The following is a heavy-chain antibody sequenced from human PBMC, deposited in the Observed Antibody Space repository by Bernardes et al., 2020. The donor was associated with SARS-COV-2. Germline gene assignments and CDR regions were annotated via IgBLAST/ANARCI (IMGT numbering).Heavy chain of an antibody. V-gene: IGHV3-11*01. CDR3: ARRRYFIDT. J-gene: IGHJ4*02. Sequence: GSLRLSCAGSGFTFSDFYMSWIRQSPGKGLEWVSYISSASSTIYYSDSVKGRFTISRDNAGNSLHLQMNSLRTEDTAIYYCARRRYFIDTWGQGTLVTVSS. CDR2: ISSASSTI. CDR1: GFTFSDFY. D-gene: IGHD3-9*01.